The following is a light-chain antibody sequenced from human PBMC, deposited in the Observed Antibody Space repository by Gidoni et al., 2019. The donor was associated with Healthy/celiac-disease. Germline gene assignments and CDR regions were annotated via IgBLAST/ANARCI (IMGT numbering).Light chain of an antibody. CDR1: QSVSSRY. Sequence: IVLTQSPGTRSLSPGERATLSCRASQSVSSRYVAWYQQKPGQAPRLLIDGASSRATGIPERFSGSGSGTDFTLTSSRMEPEEVAVYYCQQYGSAPLTFGKGTKVEIK. CDR3: QQYGSAPLT. CDR2: GAS. J-gene: IGKJ1*01. V-gene: IGKV3-20*01.